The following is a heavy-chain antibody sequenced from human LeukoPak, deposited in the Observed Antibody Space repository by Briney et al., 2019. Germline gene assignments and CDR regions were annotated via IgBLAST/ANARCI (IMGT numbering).Heavy chain of an antibody. V-gene: IGHV4-59*11. CDR1: GGSLGVHY. CDR2: VYHTGRT. J-gene: IGHJ5*02. CDR3: AMGHDQLLLHNWFDP. D-gene: IGHD2-2*01. Sequence: PPETLSLTCTLSGGSLGVHYWSWIRQPPGKQLEWIGYVYHTGRTNYNPSLRSRVTMSVDTPKHRISLDLTSVTAADTAVYYCAMGHDQLLLHNWFDPWGQGIPVIVSS.